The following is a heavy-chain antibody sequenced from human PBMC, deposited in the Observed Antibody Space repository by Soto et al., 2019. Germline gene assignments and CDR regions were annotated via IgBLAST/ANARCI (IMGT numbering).Heavy chain of an antibody. Sequence: QVQLQESGPGLVKPSQTLSLTCTVSRGPVSRGGYYWSWIRQHPGKGLEWIGYIYYNVITDYNPSLKSRLRISLDTSKNQFSLILSSVPAADAAVYYCARARFYGSERTVFDFWGQGTLVTVSS. V-gene: IGHV4-31*03. CDR2: IYYNVIT. J-gene: IGHJ4*02. D-gene: IGHD3-10*01. CDR3: ARARFYGSERTVFDF. CDR1: RGPVSRGGYY.